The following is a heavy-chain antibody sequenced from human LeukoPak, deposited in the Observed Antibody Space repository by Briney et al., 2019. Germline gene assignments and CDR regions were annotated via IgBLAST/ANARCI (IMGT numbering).Heavy chain of an antibody. D-gene: IGHD3-22*01. CDR3: ARDYPYDSSGRGVFDS. Sequence: SETLSLTCAVSGGSISSGGYYWSWIRQPPGKGLEWIGYIYYSGSTNYNPSLKSRVTISVDTSKNQFSLKLSSVTAADTAVYYCARDYPYDSSGRGVFDSWGQGTLVTVSS. CDR2: IYYSGST. CDR1: GGSISSGGYY. J-gene: IGHJ5*01. V-gene: IGHV4-61*08.